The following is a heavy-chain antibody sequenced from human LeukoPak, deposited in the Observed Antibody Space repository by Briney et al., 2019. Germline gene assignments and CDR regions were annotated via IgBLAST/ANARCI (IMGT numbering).Heavy chain of an antibody. J-gene: IGHJ4*02. CDR1: GGTFSSYA. CDR2: IIPIFGTA. Sequence: SSVKVSSKASGGTFSSYAISWVRQAPGQGLEWMERIIPIFGTANYAQKFQGRVTITTDESTSTAYMELSSLRSEDTAVYYCARSRDGYEDYWGQGTLVTVSS. CDR3: ARSRDGYEDY. D-gene: IGHD5-24*01. V-gene: IGHV1-69*05.